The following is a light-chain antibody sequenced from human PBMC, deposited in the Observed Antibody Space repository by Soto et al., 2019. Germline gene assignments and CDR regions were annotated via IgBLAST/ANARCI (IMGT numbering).Light chain of an antibody. CDR3: MQALETPS. Sequence: DIVMTQSPLSLPVTPGEPASISCRSSQSLLYSDGYTYLDWYLQKPGQSPQLLIYLGSNRASGVPDRFSGSGSGTDFTLKISRVEAEDVGVYYCMQALETPSFGPGTKVDIK. CDR2: LGS. CDR1: QSLLYSDGYTY. J-gene: IGKJ3*01. V-gene: IGKV2-28*01.